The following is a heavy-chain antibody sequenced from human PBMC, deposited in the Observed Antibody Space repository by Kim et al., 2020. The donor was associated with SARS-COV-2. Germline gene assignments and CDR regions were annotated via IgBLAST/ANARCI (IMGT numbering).Heavy chain of an antibody. CDR3: ARRTPGIVD. J-gene: IGHJ4*02. CDR2: IRIKADSYAT. D-gene: IGHD1-26*01. Sequence: GGSLRLSCAASGFTFSASAIHWVRQASGKGLEWVGRIRIKADSYATSYASSVEGRFTISRDESKNTAYLQMNSLKIEDTALYYCARRTPGIVDWGQGTLVTVSS. V-gene: IGHV3-73*01. CDR1: GFTFSASA.